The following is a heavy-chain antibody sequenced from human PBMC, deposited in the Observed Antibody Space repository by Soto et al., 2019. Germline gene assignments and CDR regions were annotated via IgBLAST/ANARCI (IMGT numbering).Heavy chain of an antibody. Sequence: SETLSLTCTVSGGSISSYYWSWIRQPPGKGLEWIGYIYYSGSTNYNPSLKSRVTISVDTSKNQFSLKLSSVTAADTAVYYCARIAAAPPGRWFDPWGQGTLVTVSS. D-gene: IGHD6-13*01. J-gene: IGHJ5*02. CDR3: ARIAAAPPGRWFDP. CDR1: GGSISSYY. CDR2: IYYSGST. V-gene: IGHV4-59*01.